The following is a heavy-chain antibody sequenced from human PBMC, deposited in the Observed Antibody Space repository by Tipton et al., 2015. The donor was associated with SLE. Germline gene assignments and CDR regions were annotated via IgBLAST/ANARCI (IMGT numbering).Heavy chain of an antibody. CDR2: INHSGST. J-gene: IGHJ4*02. Sequence: TLSLTCAVYGGSFSNYYWSWIRQPPGKGLEWIGEINHSGSTNYNPSLKSRVTISVDTSKNQFSLKLTSVTAADTAVYYCARRGKLPFDYWGQGTLVTVSS. V-gene: IGHV4-34*01. D-gene: IGHD6-6*01. CDR3: ARRGKLPFDY. CDR1: GGSFSNYY.